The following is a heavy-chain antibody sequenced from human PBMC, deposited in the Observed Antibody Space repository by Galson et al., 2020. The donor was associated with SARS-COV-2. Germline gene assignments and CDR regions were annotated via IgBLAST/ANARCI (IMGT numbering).Heavy chain of an antibody. D-gene: IGHD6-6*01. CDR2: INHGGST. J-gene: IGHJ4*02. CDR3: ARSPQPLVPAYFDY. CDR1: GHSISRGFY. Sequence: SQTPSLTCAVSGHSISRGFYWSWIRRSPGKGLEWFGSINHGGSTLYHPSLKSRLTMSVDTSKSHFSLKLTSVTAADTATYYCARSPQPLVPAYFDYWGQGTLATVSS. V-gene: IGHV4-38-2*01.